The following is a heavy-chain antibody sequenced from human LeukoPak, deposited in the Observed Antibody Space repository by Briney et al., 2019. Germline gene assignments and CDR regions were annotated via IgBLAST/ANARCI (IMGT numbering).Heavy chain of an antibody. V-gene: IGHV4-59*12. CDR2: IYYSGST. CDR1: GGSISSYY. J-gene: IGHJ3*01. D-gene: IGHD3-10*01. Sequence: PSEALSLTCTVSGGSISSYYWSWIRQPPGKGLEWIGYIYYSGSTNYNPSLKSRVTISVDTSKNQFSLKLSSVTAADTAVYYCARGGAVIFDLWGQGTMVTVSS. CDR3: ARGGAVIFDL.